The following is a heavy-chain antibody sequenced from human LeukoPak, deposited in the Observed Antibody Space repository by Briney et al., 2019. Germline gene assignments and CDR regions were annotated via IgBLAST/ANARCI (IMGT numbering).Heavy chain of an antibody. V-gene: IGHV1-46*02. J-gene: IGHJ4*02. CDR1: GYTFNTYY. CDR2: IIPSGGST. CDR3: ARDLADLSHFFDY. Sequence: ASVQVSCKASGYTFNTYYIHWVRQAPGQGLEWMGIIIPSGGSTTYAQNFQGRVTMTRDTSISTAYMELSRLRSDDTAVYYCARDLADLSHFFDYWGQGTLVTVSS. D-gene: IGHD3-16*02.